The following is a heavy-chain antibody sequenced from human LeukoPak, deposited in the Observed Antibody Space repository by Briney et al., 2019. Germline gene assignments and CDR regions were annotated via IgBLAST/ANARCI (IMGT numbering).Heavy chain of an antibody. CDR3: ARKSSSWYYYYGMDV. J-gene: IGHJ6*02. D-gene: IGHD6-13*01. V-gene: IGHV1-8*01. CDR1: GYTFISYD. CDR2: MNPNSGNT. Sequence: ASVKVSCKASGYTFISYDINWVRQATGQGLEWMGWMNPNSGNTGYAQKFQGRVTMTRNTSISTAYMELSSLRSEDTAVYYCARKSSSWYYYYGMDVWGQGTTVTVSS.